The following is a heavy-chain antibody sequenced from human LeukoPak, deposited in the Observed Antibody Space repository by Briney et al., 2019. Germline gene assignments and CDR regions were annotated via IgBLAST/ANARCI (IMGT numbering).Heavy chain of an antibody. J-gene: IGHJ4*02. CDR1: GYTFTSYY. CDR2: VNPSGGST. CDR3: ARDSGMVRGTVDY. V-gene: IGHV1-46*01. Sequence: ASVKVSCKSSGYTFTSYYMYWVRQAPGQGLEWMGIVNPSGGSTSYAQKFQGRVTMTRDTSTSTVYMELSSLRSEDTAVYYCARDSGMVRGTVDYWGQGTLVTVSS. D-gene: IGHD3-10*01.